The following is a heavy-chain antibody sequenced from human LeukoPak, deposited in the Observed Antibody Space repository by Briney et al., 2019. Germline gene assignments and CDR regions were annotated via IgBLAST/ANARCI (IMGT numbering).Heavy chain of an antibody. Sequence: SVKVSCKASGDTFSSYALGWVRQAPGQGLEWMGGIIPIFGSTHYAQKFQGRVTITTDESTSTAYMELTSLRSEDTAMYYCAGKKWLQIGDPYYFDYWGQGTLVTVSS. CDR1: GDTFSSYA. D-gene: IGHD5-24*01. J-gene: IGHJ4*02. CDR3: AGKKWLQIGDPYYFDY. CDR2: IIPIFGST. V-gene: IGHV1-69*05.